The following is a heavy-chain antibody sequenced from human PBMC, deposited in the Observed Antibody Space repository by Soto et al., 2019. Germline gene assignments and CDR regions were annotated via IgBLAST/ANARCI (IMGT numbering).Heavy chain of an antibody. J-gene: IGHJ5*02. CDR1: GFTFSSYS. Sequence: GGSLRLSCAASGFTFSSYSMNWARQAPGKGLEWVSSISSSSNYIYYADSVKGRFTISRDNAKNSLYLQMNSLRVEDTAVYYCARDRSRYYYESSAYSDPSPWGQGTPVTVSS. D-gene: IGHD3-22*01. CDR2: ISSSSNYI. V-gene: IGHV3-21*01. CDR3: ARDRSRYYYESSAYSDPSP.